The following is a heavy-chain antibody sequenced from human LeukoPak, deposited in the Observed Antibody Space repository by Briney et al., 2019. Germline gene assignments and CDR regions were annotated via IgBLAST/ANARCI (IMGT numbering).Heavy chain of an antibody. J-gene: IGHJ3*02. CDR3: ARRNLILTGYSSDAFDI. V-gene: IGHV4-61*08. Sequence: SQTLSLTCTVSGGSISSGGYYWSWIRQPPGNGLEWIGYIYYSGSTNYNPSLKSRVTISVDTSKNQFSLKLSSVTAADTAVYYCARRNLILTGYSSDAFDIWGQGTMVTVSS. D-gene: IGHD3-9*01. CDR1: GGSISSGGYY. CDR2: IYYSGST.